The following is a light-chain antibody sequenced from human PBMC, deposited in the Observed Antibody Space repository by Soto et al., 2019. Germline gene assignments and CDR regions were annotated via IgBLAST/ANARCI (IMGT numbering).Light chain of an antibody. V-gene: IGLV2-14*01. J-gene: IGLJ1*01. CDR1: SSDVGGYNY. CDR3: SSYASSSNLNV. Sequence: QSVLTQPASVSGSPGQSITISCTGTSSDVGGYNYVSWYQQHPGKAPKLVIYDVSNRPSGVSNRFSGSKSGNTASLTISGLQAEDEADYYCSSYASSSNLNVFGTGTKVTVL. CDR2: DVS.